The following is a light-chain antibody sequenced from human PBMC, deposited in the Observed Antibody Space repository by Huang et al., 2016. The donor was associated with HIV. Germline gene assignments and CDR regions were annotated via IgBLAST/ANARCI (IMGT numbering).Light chain of an antibody. V-gene: IGKV3-20*01. CDR1: QSVSNSY. J-gene: IGKJ2*01. Sequence: EIELTQSPGTLSLSPGERATLSCRASQSVSNSYLAWYHQKPCQAPMLVLYGASSMDSGIPERFSGSVSGAYFSLNISRLEPEDVAVFYCQQYGKSPRTFGQGTKLEIK. CDR2: GAS. CDR3: QQYGKSPRT.